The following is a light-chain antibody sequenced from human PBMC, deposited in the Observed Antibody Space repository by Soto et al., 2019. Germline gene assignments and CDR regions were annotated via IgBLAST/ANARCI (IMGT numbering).Light chain of an antibody. CDR1: SSDIGTYIY. CDR3: SSYTSSNSVV. Sequence: QSVLTQPASVSGSPGQSITISCTGTSSDIGTYIYVSWYLQHPGKAPKLLIYEVVNRPSGVSNRFSGSKSGNTASLTISGLQAEDEADYYCSSYTSSNSVVFGGGTKLTVL. J-gene: IGLJ2*01. CDR2: EVV. V-gene: IGLV2-14*01.